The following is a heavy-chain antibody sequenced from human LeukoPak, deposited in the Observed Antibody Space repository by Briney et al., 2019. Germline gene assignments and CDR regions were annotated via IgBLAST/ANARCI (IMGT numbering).Heavy chain of an antibody. CDR3: VRDDGDV. Sequence: PGGSLRLSCVFSGFTFSNYWMKWVRQAPGKGLERVASINEDGSGKYSMDSVKDRVTISRDNAKNSLDLQINSLTVEDTAIYYCVRDDGDVWGKGTTVIVSS. V-gene: IGHV3-7*01. J-gene: IGHJ6*04. CDR1: GFTFSNYW. CDR2: INEDGSGK.